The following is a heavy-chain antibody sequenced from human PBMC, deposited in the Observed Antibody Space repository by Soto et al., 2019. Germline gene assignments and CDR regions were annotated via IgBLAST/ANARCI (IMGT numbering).Heavy chain of an antibody. CDR2: ISGSGGST. J-gene: IGHJ4*02. V-gene: IGHV3-23*01. CDR1: GFTFSGYA. CDR3: XKEMLTMIVVVITPFDY. D-gene: IGHD3-22*01. Sequence: GGSLRLSCAASGFTFSGYAMSWVRQAPGKGLEWVSAISGSGGSTYYADSVKGRFTISRDNSKNTLYLQMNSLRAEDTAVYYCXKEMLTMIVVVITPFDYWGRGTLVTVSS.